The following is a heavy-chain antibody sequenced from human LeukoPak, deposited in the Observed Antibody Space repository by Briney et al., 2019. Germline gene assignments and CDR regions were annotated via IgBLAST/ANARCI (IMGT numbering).Heavy chain of an antibody. D-gene: IGHD3-16*01. Sequence: PGGSLRLSCAASGFTFSSYVMTWVRQAPGKGLEWVSSISGSGDSTYYADSVKGRFTISRDNSKNTLYLQMNSLRAEDSAVYYCAKDLVVFWGQGTLVTVSS. V-gene: IGHV3-23*01. J-gene: IGHJ4*02. CDR2: ISGSGDST. CDR1: GFTFSSYV. CDR3: AKDLVVF.